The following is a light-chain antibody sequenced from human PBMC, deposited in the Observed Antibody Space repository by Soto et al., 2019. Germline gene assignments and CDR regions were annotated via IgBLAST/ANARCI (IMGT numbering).Light chain of an antibody. CDR3: QEYRSSRT. Sequence: EIVLTQSPGTLSLSPGERATLSCRASQSVSSSYLAWYQQKPGQAPRLLIYDASSRATGIPDRFSGSGSGTDFTLTISRLEPEDFAVYYCQEYRSSRTFGQGTKVEIK. CDR2: DAS. J-gene: IGKJ1*01. V-gene: IGKV3-20*01. CDR1: QSVSSSY.